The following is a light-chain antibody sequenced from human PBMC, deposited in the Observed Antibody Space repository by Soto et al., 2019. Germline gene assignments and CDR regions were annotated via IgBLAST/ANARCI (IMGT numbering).Light chain of an antibody. V-gene: IGKV1-5*03. CDR3: QQYITYPYA. CDR1: QSTSTW. J-gene: IGKJ1*01. CDR2: EAS. Sequence: DIQMTQSPSTLSASVGDRVTITCRASQSTSTWLAWYQQRPGKTPKLLISEASKLESGVPSRFSGSGSGTEFILTISSLQPDDFATYYCQQYITYPYAFGQGTKVEIK.